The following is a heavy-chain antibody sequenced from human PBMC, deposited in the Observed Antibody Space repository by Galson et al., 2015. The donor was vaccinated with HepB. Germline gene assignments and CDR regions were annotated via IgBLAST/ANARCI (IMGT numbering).Heavy chain of an antibody. J-gene: IGHJ6*02. CDR1: GGTFSSYA. V-gene: IGHV1-69*13. Sequence: SVKVSCKASGGTFSSYAISWVRQAPGQGLEWMGGIIPIFGTANYAQKFQGRVTITADESTSTAYMELSSLRSEDTAVYYCARDSGVTGFGELLGYYGMDVWGQGTTVTVSS. D-gene: IGHD3-10*01. CDR3: ARDSGVTGFGELLGYYGMDV. CDR2: IIPIFGTA.